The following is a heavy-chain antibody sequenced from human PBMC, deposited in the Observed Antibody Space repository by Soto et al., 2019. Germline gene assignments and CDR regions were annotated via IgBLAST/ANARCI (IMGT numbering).Heavy chain of an antibody. Sequence: PSETLSLTCAVYCGSFSGYYWSWIRQPPGKGLEWIGEINHSGSTNYNPSLKSRVTISVDTSKNQFSLKLSSVTAADTAVYYCARGRRRGNSNYYGMEVWGQGTTVTVSS. V-gene: IGHV4-34*01. J-gene: IGHJ6*02. CDR1: CGSFSGYY. CDR2: INHSGST. D-gene: IGHD4-4*01. CDR3: ARGRRRGNSNYYGMEV.